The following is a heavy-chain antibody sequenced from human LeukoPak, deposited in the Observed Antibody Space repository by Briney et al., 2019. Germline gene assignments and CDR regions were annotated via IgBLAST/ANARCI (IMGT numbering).Heavy chain of an antibody. J-gene: IGHJ4*02. CDR2: INRRGST. CDR1: GGSFSGYY. D-gene: IGHD6-13*01. Sequence: PSETLSLTCAVYGGSFSGYYWSWIRQPPGKGLEWIGEINRRGSTNYNPSLKSRVTISVDTSKNQFSLTLSSVTAADTAVYYCARASVAAAAVPFDYWGQGTLVTVSS. CDR3: ARASVAAAAVPFDY. V-gene: IGHV4-34*01.